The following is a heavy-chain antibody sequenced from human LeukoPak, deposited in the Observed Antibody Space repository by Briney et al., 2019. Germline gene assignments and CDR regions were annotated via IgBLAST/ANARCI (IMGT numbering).Heavy chain of an antibody. CDR1: GFTFSSSA. V-gene: IGHV3-30*04. J-gene: IGHJ4*02. CDR3: ARSRSASTSGWYDYFDC. D-gene: IGHD6-19*01. Sequence: GGSLRLSCAASGFTFSSSAMQWVRQAPGKGLEWVAVISYDGSKKYYADSVKGRFTISRDDSKNTLYLQMNSLRGEDTAVYYCARSRSASTSGWYDYFDCWGRGTLVTVSS. CDR2: ISYDGSKK.